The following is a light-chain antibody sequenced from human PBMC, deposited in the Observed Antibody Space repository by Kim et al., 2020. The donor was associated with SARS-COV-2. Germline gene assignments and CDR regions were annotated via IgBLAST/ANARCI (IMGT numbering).Light chain of an antibody. V-gene: IGKV1-5*03. Sequence: DIQMTQSPSTLSASVGDRVTITCRASQSISSWLTWYQQKAGKAPKLLIYTASSLESGVPSRFSGSGSGTEFTLTISSLQPDDFATYHCQQYNSYPCTFGQGTKVDIK. CDR2: TAS. J-gene: IGKJ1*01. CDR3: QQYNSYPCT. CDR1: QSISSW.